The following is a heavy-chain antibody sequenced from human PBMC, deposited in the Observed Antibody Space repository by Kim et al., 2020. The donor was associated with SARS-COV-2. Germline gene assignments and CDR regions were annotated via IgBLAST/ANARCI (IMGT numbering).Heavy chain of an antibody. Sequence: ADSVKGRFTISRDNSKNTLYLQMNSLRAEDTAVYYCARRGSGGSSGWFDPWGQGTLVTVSS. CDR3: ARRGSGGSSGWFDP. J-gene: IGHJ5*02. V-gene: IGHV3-33*01. D-gene: IGHD2-15*01.